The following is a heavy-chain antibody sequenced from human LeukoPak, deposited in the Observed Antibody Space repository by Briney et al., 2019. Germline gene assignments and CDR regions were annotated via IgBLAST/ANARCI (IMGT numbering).Heavy chain of an antibody. Sequence: SETLSLTCTVSGGSITSYYWHWIRQPPGKGLEWIGYIYYSGSTNYNPSLKSRVTISVDTSRKQCSLKLHSVSAADTAVYYCARIAARNWYFDLWGRGTLVTVSS. V-gene: IGHV4-59*01. CDR1: GGSITSYY. J-gene: IGHJ2*01. CDR2: IYYSGST. CDR3: ARIAARNWYFDL. D-gene: IGHD6-6*01.